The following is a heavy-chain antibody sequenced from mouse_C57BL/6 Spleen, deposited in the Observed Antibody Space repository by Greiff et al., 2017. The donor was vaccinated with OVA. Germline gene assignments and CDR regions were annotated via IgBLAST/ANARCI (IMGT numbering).Heavy chain of an antibody. CDR2: IDPSDSYT. D-gene: IGHD1-1*01. J-gene: IGHJ4*01. V-gene: IGHV1-50*01. Sequence: QVQLQQPGAELVKPGASVKLSCKASGYTFTSYWMQWVKQRPGQGLEWIGEIDPSDSYTNYNQKFKGKATLTVDTSSSTAYMHLSSLTSEYSAVYYCALYYYGTYAMDYWGQGTSGTGSS. CDR3: ALYYYGTYAMDY. CDR1: GYTFTSYW.